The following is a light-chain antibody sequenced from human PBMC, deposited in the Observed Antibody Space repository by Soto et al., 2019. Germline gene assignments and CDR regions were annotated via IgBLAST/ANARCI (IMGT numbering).Light chain of an antibody. J-gene: IGLJ1*01. Sequence: LTHPPSVSVAPGQTARITCGGNNIRTKSVHWYQQKPGQAPVLVVCDDSDRPSGIPERFSGSNSGNTATLTISRVEAGDEADYFCQVWDSGSEHYVFGAGTKVTVL. CDR3: QVWDSGSEHYV. CDR2: DDS. CDR1: NIRTKS. V-gene: IGLV3-21*02.